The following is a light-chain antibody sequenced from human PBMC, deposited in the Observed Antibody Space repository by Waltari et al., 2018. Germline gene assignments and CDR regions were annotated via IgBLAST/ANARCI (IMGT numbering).Light chain of an antibody. CDR1: QSVSSE. CDR3: QQYNKWPLT. V-gene: IGKV3-15*01. Sequence: ETVMPQSPGTLSVSPGDRVTLSCRASQSVSSELAWYQQKPGQSPRLLIYGASTRVTGIPARFSGSGSGTEFTLTISSLQSEDFEVYYCQQYNKWPLTFGGGTKVEIK. CDR2: GAS. J-gene: IGKJ4*01.